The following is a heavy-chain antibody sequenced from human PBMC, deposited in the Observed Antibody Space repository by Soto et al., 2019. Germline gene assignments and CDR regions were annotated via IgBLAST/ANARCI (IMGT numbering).Heavy chain of an antibody. CDR1: GFTFSSHA. CDR2: ISYDGSNK. V-gene: IGHV3-30-3*01. Sequence: SLRLSCAASGFTFSSHAMHWVRQAPGKGLEWVAVISYDGSNKYYADSVKGRFTISRDNSKNTLYLQMNSLSAEDTAVYYCARRFRYCISTSCYMGNAFDIWGQGTMVTVSS. J-gene: IGHJ3*02. CDR3: ARRFRYCISTSCYMGNAFDI. D-gene: IGHD2-2*02.